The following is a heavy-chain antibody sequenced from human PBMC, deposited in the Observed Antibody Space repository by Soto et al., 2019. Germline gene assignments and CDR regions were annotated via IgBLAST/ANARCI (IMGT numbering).Heavy chain of an antibody. D-gene: IGHD3-3*01. CDR1: GFTFSSYS. J-gene: IGHJ4*02. V-gene: IGHV3-21*01. Sequence: SLRLSCAASGFTFSSYSMNWVRQAPGKGLEWVSSISSSSSYIYYADSVKGRFTISRDNAKNSLYLQMNSLRAEDTAVYYCARDSNSYYDFWSGYFPPYYFDYWGQGTLVTVSS. CDR3: ARDSNSYYDFWSGYFPPYYFDY. CDR2: ISSSSSYI.